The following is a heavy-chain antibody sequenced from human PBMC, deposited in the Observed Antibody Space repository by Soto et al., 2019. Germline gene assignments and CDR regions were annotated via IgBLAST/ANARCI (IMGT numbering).Heavy chain of an antibody. D-gene: IGHD3-10*01. V-gene: IGHV2-5*02. CDR3: AHIYGSGSYYKKAFDI. CDR1: GFSLSTSGVG. CDR2: IYWDDDK. Sequence: QITLKESGPTLVKPTQTLTLTCTFSGFSLSTSGVGVGWIRQPPGKALEWLALIYWDDDKRYSPSLKSRLTIPKDTSKTQVVLTMTNMDPVDTATYYCAHIYGSGSYYKKAFDIWGQGTMVTVSS. J-gene: IGHJ3*02.